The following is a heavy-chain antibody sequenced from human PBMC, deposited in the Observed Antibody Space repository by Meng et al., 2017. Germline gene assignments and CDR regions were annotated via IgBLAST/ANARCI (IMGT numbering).Heavy chain of an antibody. Sequence: GGSLRLSCAASGFTFSSYAMSWVRQAPGKGLEWVSAISGSGGSTYYADSVKGRFTISRDNSKNTLYLQMNSLRAEDTAVYYCAKDIYYDSSGYYYYYYYYGMDVWGQGTTVTVSS. V-gene: IGHV3-23*01. CDR1: GFTFSSYA. D-gene: IGHD3-22*01. CDR2: ISGSGGST. J-gene: IGHJ6*02. CDR3: AKDIYYDSSGYYYYYYYYGMDV.